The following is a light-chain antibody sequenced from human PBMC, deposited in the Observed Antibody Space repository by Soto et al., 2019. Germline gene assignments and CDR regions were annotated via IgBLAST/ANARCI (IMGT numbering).Light chain of an antibody. CDR3: NSYTSSDTRV. CDR2: AVT. V-gene: IGLV2-14*01. J-gene: IGLJ1*01. Sequence: QSALTQPASVSGSPGQSITISCTGTTSDIGGYNYVSWYQQHPGKAPKLMIYAVTYRPSGVSNRFSGSKSGSTASLTISGLQAEDEADYYCNSYTSSDTRVFGTGTKVTVL. CDR1: TSDIGGYNY.